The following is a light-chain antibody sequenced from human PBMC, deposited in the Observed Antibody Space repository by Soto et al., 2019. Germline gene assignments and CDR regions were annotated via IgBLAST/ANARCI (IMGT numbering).Light chain of an antibody. Sequence: QSALTQPPSASGSPGQSVTISCTGTSSDVGGYNYVSWYQQHPGKAPKIMIYDVSKRPSGVPDRFSGSKSGNTASLTVSGLQAEDEADYYCSSYGGNNNFYVFGTGTKV. CDR3: SSYGGNNNFYV. CDR1: SSDVGGYNY. J-gene: IGLJ1*01. V-gene: IGLV2-8*01. CDR2: DVS.